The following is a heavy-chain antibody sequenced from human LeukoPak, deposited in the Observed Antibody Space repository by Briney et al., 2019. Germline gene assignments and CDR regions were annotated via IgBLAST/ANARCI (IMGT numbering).Heavy chain of an antibody. CDR1: GFTLRSYA. Sequence: GGSLRLSCAASGFTLRSYAMSWVRQAPGKGLEWVSSISDSGAATNYADSVKGRLTISRDNSKNSLYLQMNSLRAEDTALYYCAKRSCSGGSCNFDYWGQGTLVTVSS. CDR3: AKRSCSGGSCNFDY. CDR2: ISDSGAAT. J-gene: IGHJ4*02. V-gene: IGHV3-23*01. D-gene: IGHD2-15*01.